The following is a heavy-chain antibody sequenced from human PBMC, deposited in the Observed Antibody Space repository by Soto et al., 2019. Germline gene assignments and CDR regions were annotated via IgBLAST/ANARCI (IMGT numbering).Heavy chain of an antibody. CDR2: INPNSGGT. Sequence: ASVKVSCKASGYTFTSYDINWVRQATGQGLEWMGWINPNSGGTNYAQKFQGWVTMTRDTSISTAYMELSRLRSDDTAVYYCAAPSGNSSGPYYYYGMDVWGQGTTVTVSS. J-gene: IGHJ6*02. V-gene: IGHV1-2*04. CDR1: GYTFTSYD. CDR3: AAPSGNSSGPYYYYGMDV. D-gene: IGHD6-19*01.